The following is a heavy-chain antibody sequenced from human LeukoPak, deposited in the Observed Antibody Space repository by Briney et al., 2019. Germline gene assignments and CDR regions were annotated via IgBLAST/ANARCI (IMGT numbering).Heavy chain of an antibody. CDR3: ARDRSGGYYYDSSGYYP. CDR1: GYTFTSYD. D-gene: IGHD3-22*01. Sequence: SVKVSCKASGYTFTSYDINWVRQAPGQGLEWMGGIIPIFGTANYAQKFQGRVTITADESTSTAYMELSSLRSEDTAVYYCARDRSGGYYYDSSGYYPWGQGTLVTVSS. V-gene: IGHV1-69*13. CDR2: IIPIFGTA. J-gene: IGHJ5*02.